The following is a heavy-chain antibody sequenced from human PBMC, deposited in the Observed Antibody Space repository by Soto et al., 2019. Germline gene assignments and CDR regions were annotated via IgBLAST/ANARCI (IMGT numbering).Heavy chain of an antibody. CDR2: ISSNGGST. D-gene: IGHD3-22*01. CDR1: GFTFSSYA. V-gene: IGHV3-64D*06. Sequence: SLRLSCSASGFTFSSYAMHWVRQAPGKGLEYVSAISSNGGSTYYADSVKGRFTISRDNSKNTLYLQMSSLRAEDTAVYYCVKDLAYYDSSGYYPPAHFDDWGQATLVTVSS. J-gene: IGHJ4*02. CDR3: VKDLAYYDSSGYYPPAHFDD.